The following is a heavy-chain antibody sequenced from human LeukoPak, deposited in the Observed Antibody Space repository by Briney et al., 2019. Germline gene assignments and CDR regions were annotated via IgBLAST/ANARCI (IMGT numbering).Heavy chain of an antibody. J-gene: IGHJ4*02. D-gene: IGHD2-2*01. CDR2: ISSNGGST. CDR3: ARPKYCSSTSCFDFDY. Sequence: GGSLRLSCAASGFTFTNYWMHWVRQAPGKGLEYVSAISSNGGSTYYANSVKGRFTISRDNSKNTLYLQMGSLRAEDMAVYYCARPKYCSSTSCFDFDYWGQGTLVTVSS. CDR1: GFTFTNYW. V-gene: IGHV3-64*01.